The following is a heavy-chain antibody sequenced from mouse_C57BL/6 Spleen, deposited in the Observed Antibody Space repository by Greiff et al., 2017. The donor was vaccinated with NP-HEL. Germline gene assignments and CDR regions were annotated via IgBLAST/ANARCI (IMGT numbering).Heavy chain of an antibody. Sequence: VKLQESGAELVKPGASVKLSCKASGYTFTSYWMHWVKQRPGQGLEWIGMIHPNSGSTNYNEKFKSKATLTVDKSSSTAYMQLSSLTSEDSAVYYCARWGSPGYFDYWGQGTTLTVSS. V-gene: IGHV1-64*01. CDR3: ARWGSPGYFDY. CDR1: GYTFTSYW. J-gene: IGHJ2*01. CDR2: IHPNSGST.